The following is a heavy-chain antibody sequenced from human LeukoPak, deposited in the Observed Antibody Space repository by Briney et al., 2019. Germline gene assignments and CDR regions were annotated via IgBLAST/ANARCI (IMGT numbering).Heavy chain of an antibody. Sequence: GRSLRLSCAASGFTVSSNYMSWVRQAPGKGLEWVSVIYSGGSTYYADSVKGRFTISRDNSKNTLYLQMNSLRVEDTAVYYCAREIYCSASSCTGGVFDIWGQGTMVTVSS. V-gene: IGHV3-53*01. D-gene: IGHD2-15*01. CDR1: GFTVSSNY. J-gene: IGHJ3*02. CDR2: IYSGGST. CDR3: AREIYCSASSCTGGVFDI.